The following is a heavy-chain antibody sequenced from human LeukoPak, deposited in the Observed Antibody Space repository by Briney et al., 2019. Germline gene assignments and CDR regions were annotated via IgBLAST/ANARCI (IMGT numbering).Heavy chain of an antibody. CDR3: VVSSGWYRPTFDY. D-gene: IGHD6-19*01. V-gene: IGHV3-30-3*01. Sequence: GRSLRLSCAASGFTFSSYAMHWVRQAPGKGLEWVAVISYDGSNKYYADSVKGRFTISRDNSKNTLYLQMNSLRAEDTAVYYCVVSSGWYRPTFDYWGQGTLVTVSS. CDR2: ISYDGSNK. CDR1: GFTFSSYA. J-gene: IGHJ4*02.